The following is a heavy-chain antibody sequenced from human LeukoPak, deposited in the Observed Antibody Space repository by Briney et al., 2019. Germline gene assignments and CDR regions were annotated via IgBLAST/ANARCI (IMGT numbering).Heavy chain of an antibody. CDR3: AKGMYSGSYEDAFDI. Sequence: GGSLRLSCAASGFTFSSYGMHWVRQAPGKGLEWVAVIWYGGSNKYYADSVKGRFTISRDNSKNTLYLQMNSLRAEDTAVYYCAKGMYSGSYEDAFDIWGQGTMVTVSS. V-gene: IGHV3-30*02. D-gene: IGHD1-26*01. J-gene: IGHJ3*02. CDR2: IWYGGSNK. CDR1: GFTFSSYG.